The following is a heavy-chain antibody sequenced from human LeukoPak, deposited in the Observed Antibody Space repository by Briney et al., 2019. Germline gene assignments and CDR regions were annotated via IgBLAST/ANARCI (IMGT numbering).Heavy chain of an antibody. D-gene: IGHD3-16*02. Sequence: SETLSLTCAVYGGSFSGYYWSWIRQPPGKGLEWIGEINHSGSTNYNPSLMSRVTISVDTSKNQFSLKLSSVTAADTAVYYCARGYDYVWGSYRSPYAYWGQGTLVTVSS. CDR2: INHSGST. J-gene: IGHJ4*02. CDR3: ARGYDYVWGSYRSPYAY. V-gene: IGHV4-34*01. CDR1: GGSFSGYY.